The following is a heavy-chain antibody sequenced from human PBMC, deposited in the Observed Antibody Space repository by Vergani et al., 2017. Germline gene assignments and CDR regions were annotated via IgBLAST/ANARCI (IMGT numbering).Heavy chain of an antibody. Sequence: QVQLQESGPGLVKPSQTLSLTCSVSGDSISSGVYYWNWIRQHPGKGLEWIGYIYSTGSTHHNPSLRRRMNMSVDTSKNQFSLKLNSVTAADTGMYYCARMGGYDEGDDFRIGYFDSWGPGIMVTVSS. D-gene: IGHD3/OR15-3a*01. V-gene: IGHV4-31*03. CDR2: IYSTGST. CDR1: GDSISSGVYY. J-gene: IGHJ4*02. CDR3: ARMGGYDEGDDFRIGYFDS.